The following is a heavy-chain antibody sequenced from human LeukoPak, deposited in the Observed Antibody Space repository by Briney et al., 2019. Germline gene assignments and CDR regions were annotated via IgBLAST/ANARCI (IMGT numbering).Heavy chain of an antibody. Sequence: SETLSLTCAVSGGSISSGGYYWSWIRQPPGKGLEWIGYIYYSGSTNYNPSLKSRVSISVDTSKNQFSLKLSSVTAADTAVYYYARAIYDFWSGYESGDYYYYYMDVWGKGTTVTVSS. J-gene: IGHJ6*03. CDR3: ARAIYDFWSGYESGDYYYYYMDV. CDR1: GGSISSGGYY. D-gene: IGHD3-3*01. CDR2: IYYSGST. V-gene: IGHV4-61*08.